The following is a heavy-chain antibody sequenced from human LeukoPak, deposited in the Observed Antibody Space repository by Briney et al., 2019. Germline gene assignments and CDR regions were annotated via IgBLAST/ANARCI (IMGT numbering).Heavy chain of an antibody. Sequence: GGSLRLSCAASGFTFSSNWMSWVRQAPGKGLEWVGNIQPGGSEKYPVDSVKGRFTISRDNARNSLFLQMNSLRGEDTAVYYGASQSYARFDPWGQGTLVTVSS. CDR1: GFTFSSNW. CDR3: ASQSYARFDP. V-gene: IGHV3-7*01. CDR2: IQPGGSEK. J-gene: IGHJ5*02. D-gene: IGHD3-16*01.